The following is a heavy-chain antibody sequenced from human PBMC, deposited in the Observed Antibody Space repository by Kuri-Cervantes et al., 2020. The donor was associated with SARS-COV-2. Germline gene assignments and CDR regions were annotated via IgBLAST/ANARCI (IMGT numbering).Heavy chain of an antibody. CDR3: AKKFESSDIAAAGTEMYFDY. D-gene: IGHD6-13*01. J-gene: IGHJ4*02. V-gene: IGHV3-23*01. Sequence: GESLKISCAASGFTFSSYAMSWVRQAPGKGLEWVSAISGSGGSTYYADSVKGRFTISRDNSKNTLYLQMNSLRAEDTAVYYCAKKFESSDIAAAGTEMYFDYWSQGTLVTVSS. CDR1: GFTFSSYA. CDR2: ISGSGGST.